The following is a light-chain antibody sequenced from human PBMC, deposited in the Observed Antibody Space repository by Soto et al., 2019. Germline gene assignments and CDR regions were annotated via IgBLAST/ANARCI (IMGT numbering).Light chain of an antibody. J-gene: IGLJ1*01. CDR3: SSYAGNNNCV. CDR1: SSYVGGYNY. CDR2: EIS. Sequence: QSALTQPPSASGSPGQSVTISCTGTSSYVGGYNYVSWYQQHPGKAPKLILYEISERPSGVPDRFSGSKSGNTASLTVSGLQAEDEADYYCSSYAGNNNCVFGTGTRSP. V-gene: IGLV2-8*01.